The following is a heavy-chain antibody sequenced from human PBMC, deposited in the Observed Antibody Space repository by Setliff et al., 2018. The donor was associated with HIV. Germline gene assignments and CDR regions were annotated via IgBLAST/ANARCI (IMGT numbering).Heavy chain of an antibody. J-gene: IGHJ3*02. D-gene: IGHD2-2*01. Sequence: ASVKVSCKASSYSFTSYGFTWVRQATGQGLEWMGWISAHNGHTDYAQKFQDRVTMSTDTSTTTAFMELRSLISDDTAVYYCARGVPADAYAFDIWGQGTLVTVSS. CDR3: ARGVPADAYAFDI. V-gene: IGHV1-18*01. CDR2: ISAHNGHT. CDR1: SYSFTSYG.